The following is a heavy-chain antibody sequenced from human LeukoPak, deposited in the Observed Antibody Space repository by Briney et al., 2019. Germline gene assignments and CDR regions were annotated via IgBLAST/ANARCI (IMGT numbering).Heavy chain of an antibody. Sequence: GGSLRLSCAASGFTFSSYWMSWVRQAPGKGLEWVANIKQDGVEKYHVDSVKGRFTISRDNAKKSLYLQMNSLRAGDTAVYYCVRACDRSSCPYYFDSWGQGPRVTVS. V-gene: IGHV3-7*03. CDR1: GFTFSSYW. CDR3: VRACDRSSCPYYFDS. CDR2: IKQDGVEK. J-gene: IGHJ4*02. D-gene: IGHD3-22*01.